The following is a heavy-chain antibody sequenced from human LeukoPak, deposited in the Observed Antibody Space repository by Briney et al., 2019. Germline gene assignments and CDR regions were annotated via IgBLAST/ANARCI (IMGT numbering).Heavy chain of an antibody. J-gene: IGHJ4*02. CDR1: GGSISSSSYY. V-gene: IGHV4-39*01. D-gene: IGHD3-10*01. Sequence: SETLSLTRTVSGGSISSSSYYWGWIRQPPGKGLEWIGSIYYSGSTYYNPSLKSRVTISVDTSKNQFSLKLSSVTAADTAVYYCARRSGGSGSYFRDYWGQGTLVTVSS. CDR2: IYYSGST. CDR3: ARRSGGSGSYFRDY.